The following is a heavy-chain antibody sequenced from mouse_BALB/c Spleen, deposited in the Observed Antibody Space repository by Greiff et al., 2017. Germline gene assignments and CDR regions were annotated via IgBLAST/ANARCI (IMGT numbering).Heavy chain of an antibody. Sequence: EVQLQESGGGLVQPGGSRKLSCAASGFTFSSFGMHWVRQAPEKGLEWVAYISSGSSTIYYADTVKGRFTISRDNPKNTLFLQMTSLRSEDTAMYYCARSTEGAMDYWGQGTSVTVSS. CDR2: ISSGSSTI. CDR1: GFTFSSFG. J-gene: IGHJ4*01. V-gene: IGHV5-17*02. CDR3: ARSTEGAMDY.